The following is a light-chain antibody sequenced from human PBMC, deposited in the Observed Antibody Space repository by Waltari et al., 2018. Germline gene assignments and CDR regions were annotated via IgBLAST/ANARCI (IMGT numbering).Light chain of an antibody. CDR3: QKSSSTPPWT. V-gene: IGKV1-39*01. J-gene: IGKJ1*01. CDR2: AAF. CDR1: QRISIY. Sequence: DIQMTQSPSSLSASVGDGVTITCRASQRISIYLNWYQQKPGKAPKLLIYAAFTLHSGVPSRFSGSGSGTEFTLTISSLQPEDFATYYCQKSSSTPPWTFGQGTKVEIK.